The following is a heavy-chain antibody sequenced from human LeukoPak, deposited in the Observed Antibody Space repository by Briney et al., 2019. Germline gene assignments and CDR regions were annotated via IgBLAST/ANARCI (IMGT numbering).Heavy chain of an antibody. J-gene: IGHJ5*02. Sequence: GGSLRLACAGAGSPISGYTLNWVRQAPGKGLEWVSSITGGSTYINYIGFVQGRFTVSRDNARNSLYLQLNSLKVEDTAIYYCAAGACVGNCFGNYLDPWGQGTLVIVSS. CDR2: ITGGSTYI. D-gene: IGHD4-23*01. CDR3: AAGACVGNCFGNYLDP. V-gene: IGHV3-21*04. CDR1: GSPISGYT.